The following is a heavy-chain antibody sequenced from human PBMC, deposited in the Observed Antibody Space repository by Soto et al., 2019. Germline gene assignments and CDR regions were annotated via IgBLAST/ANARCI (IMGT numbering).Heavy chain of an antibody. CDR3: AGRWLEDYGLDV. D-gene: IGHD6-19*01. Sequence: ASVKVSCKASGYTFTGYYMHLVRQAPGQGLEWMGWINPNSGGTNYAQKFQGWVTMTRDTSISTAYMELSRLRSDDTAVYYCAGRWLEDYGLDVWGQGTTVTVSS. CDR2: INPNSGGT. CDR1: GYTFTGYY. V-gene: IGHV1-2*04. J-gene: IGHJ6*02.